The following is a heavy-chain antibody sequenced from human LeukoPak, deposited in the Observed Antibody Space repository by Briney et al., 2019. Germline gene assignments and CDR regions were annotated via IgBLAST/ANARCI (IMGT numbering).Heavy chain of an antibody. CDR1: GFTFSTYW. CDR2: INQDGSVK. CDR3: ARGAPYRDSDDY. D-gene: IGHD5-24*01. Sequence: GGSLILSCAASGFTFSTYWMTWVRQAPGKGLEGVANINQDGSVKNYVDSVKGRFTISRDNAKNSLYLQVNSLRVDDTAVYYCARGAPYRDSDDYWGQGTLVTVSS. J-gene: IGHJ4*02. V-gene: IGHV3-7*05.